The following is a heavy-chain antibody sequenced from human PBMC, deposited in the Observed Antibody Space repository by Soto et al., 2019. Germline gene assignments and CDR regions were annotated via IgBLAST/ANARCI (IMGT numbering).Heavy chain of an antibody. D-gene: IGHD1-26*01. CDR1: GGSISSGGYY. CDR2: IYYSGST. Sequence: SETLSLTCTVSGGSISSGGYYWSWIRQHPGKGLEWIGYIYYSGSTYYNPSLKSRVTISVDTSKNQFSLKLSSVTAADTAVYYCARAISSEWELEDYFDYWGQGTLVTVSS. CDR3: ARAISSEWELEDYFDY. V-gene: IGHV4-31*03. J-gene: IGHJ4*02.